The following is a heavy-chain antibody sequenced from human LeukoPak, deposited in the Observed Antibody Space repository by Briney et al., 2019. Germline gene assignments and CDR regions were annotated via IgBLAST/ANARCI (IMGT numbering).Heavy chain of an antibody. J-gene: IGHJ3*02. D-gene: IGHD2-15*01. CDR3: ARRLLDAFDI. Sequence: ASVKVSCKVSGYTLTELSMHWVRQAPGKGLEWMGGFDPEDGETIYAQKFQGRVTITADESTSTAYMELSSLRSEDTVVYYCARRLLDAFDIWGQGTMVTVSS. V-gene: IGHV1-24*01. CDR2: FDPEDGET. CDR1: GYTLTELS.